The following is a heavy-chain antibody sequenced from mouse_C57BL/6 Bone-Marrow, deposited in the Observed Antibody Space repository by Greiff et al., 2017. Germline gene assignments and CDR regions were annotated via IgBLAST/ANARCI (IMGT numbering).Heavy chain of an antibody. D-gene: IGHD4-1*01. J-gene: IGHJ2*01. Sequence: EVKLVESGGGLVQSGRSLRLSCATSGFTFSDFYMEWVRQAPGKGLEWIAASRNTANDYTTEYSGSVKGRFIFSGDTSQSILYLPMNALIAEDTAIYYCARGSGLGPDYWGQGTTLTVSS. CDR1: GFTFSDFY. V-gene: IGHV7-1*01. CDR2: SRNTANDYTT. CDR3: ARGSGLGPDY.